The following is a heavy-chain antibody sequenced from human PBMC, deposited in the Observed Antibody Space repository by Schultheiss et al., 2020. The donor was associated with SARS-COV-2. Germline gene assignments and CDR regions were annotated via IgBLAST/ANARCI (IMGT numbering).Heavy chain of an antibody. J-gene: IGHJ2*01. CDR1: GGSISSGGYS. CDR3: ARWSTVTTLLPFPDWYFDL. D-gene: IGHD4-17*01. V-gene: IGHV4-30-4*07. CDR2: IYYSGST. Sequence: LRLSCAVSGGSISSGGYSWSWIRQPPGKGLEWIGYIYYSGSTYYNPSLKSRVTISVDTSKNQFSLKLSSVTAADTAVYYCARWSTVTTLLPFPDWYFDLWGRGTLVTVSS.